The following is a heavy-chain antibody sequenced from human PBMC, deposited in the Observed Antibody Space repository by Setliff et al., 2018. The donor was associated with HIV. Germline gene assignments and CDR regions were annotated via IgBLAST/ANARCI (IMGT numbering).Heavy chain of an antibody. CDR3: ARQVGEGKWYLDS. Sequence: SETLSLTCAVSGVSVNNDDDCWGWIRQPPGKGLEWIAIIHQSGTAHKRPSLKSRVTISIDTSENLFSLKLSGVTAADTAIYYCARQVGEGKWYLDSWGHGTLVTVSS. CDR1: GVSVNNDDDC. V-gene: IGHV4-39*01. J-gene: IGHJ4*01. D-gene: IGHD1-26*01. CDR2: IHQSGTA.